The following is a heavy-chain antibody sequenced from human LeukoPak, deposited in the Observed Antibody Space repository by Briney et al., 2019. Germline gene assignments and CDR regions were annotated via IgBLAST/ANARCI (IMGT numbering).Heavy chain of an antibody. J-gene: IGHJ4*02. D-gene: IGHD6-19*01. V-gene: IGHV3-13*01. Sequence: GGSLRLSCAASGFTFSSYDMHWVRQATGKGLEWVSAIGTAGDTYYADSVKGRFTISRDNSRNTLYLQMNSLRAEDTAVYYCAKDSGWPFDYWGQGTLVTVSS. CDR2: IGTAGDT. CDR3: AKDSGWPFDY. CDR1: GFTFSSYD.